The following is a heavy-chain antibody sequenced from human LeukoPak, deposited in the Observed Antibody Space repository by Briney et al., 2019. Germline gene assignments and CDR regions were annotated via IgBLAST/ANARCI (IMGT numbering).Heavy chain of an antibody. CDR3: AKELDTMFFDY. CDR2: AGWAGGTT. Sequence: GGSLRRSCATSGFTFDRYTIHWVRQAPGKGLEWVSLAGWAGGTTYYSDSVRGRFTISRDSGKNSVYLQMNSLTTDDTAFYFCAKELDTMFFDYWGQGALVTVSS. CDR1: GFTFDRYT. D-gene: IGHD3-10*02. J-gene: IGHJ4*02. V-gene: IGHV3-43*01.